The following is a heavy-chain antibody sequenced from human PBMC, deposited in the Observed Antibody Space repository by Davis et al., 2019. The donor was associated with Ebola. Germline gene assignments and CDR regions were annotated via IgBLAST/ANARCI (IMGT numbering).Heavy chain of an antibody. V-gene: IGHV1-18*01. CDR2: ISAYNGNT. CDR3: ARDSTALFTGWFDP. J-gene: IGHJ5*02. D-gene: IGHD5-18*01. Sequence: ASVKVSCKASGYTFTSYGISWVRQAPGQGLEWMGWISAYNGNTNYAQKLQGRVTMTTDTSTSTAYMELRSLRSDDTAVYYCARDSTALFTGWFDPWGQGTLVTVSS. CDR1: GYTFTSYG.